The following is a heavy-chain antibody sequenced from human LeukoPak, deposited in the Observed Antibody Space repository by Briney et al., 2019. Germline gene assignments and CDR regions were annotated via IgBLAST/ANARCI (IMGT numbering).Heavy chain of an antibody. CDR2: INPNSGDT. CDR3: ARTSSTTVVTSH. Sequence: ASVKVSCKASGYSFTSNYMHWVRQAPGQGLECMGWINPNSGDTYYAQKFQGRVTMTRDTSISTAYMELSSLRSDDTAMYYCARTSSTTVVTSHWGQGTLVTVSS. V-gene: IGHV1-2*02. J-gene: IGHJ4*02. CDR1: GYSFTSNY. D-gene: IGHD4-23*01.